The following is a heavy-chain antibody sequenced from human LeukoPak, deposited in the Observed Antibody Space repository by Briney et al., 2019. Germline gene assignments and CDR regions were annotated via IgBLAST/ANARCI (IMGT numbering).Heavy chain of an antibody. V-gene: IGHV3-7*01. CDR1: GFTVSNYG. Sequence: PGRCLRLACAAVGFTVSNYGMSWVSHDAGEWRGWVENIKEDGSERYYVDSVQGRFTISRNNANNLLFLQMDSLRADDTAVYYCARRSTVTPYDFYYMDVWGKGTTVIVSS. J-gene: IGHJ6*03. CDR2: IKEDGSER. D-gene: IGHD4-17*01. CDR3: ARRSTVTPYDFYYMDV.